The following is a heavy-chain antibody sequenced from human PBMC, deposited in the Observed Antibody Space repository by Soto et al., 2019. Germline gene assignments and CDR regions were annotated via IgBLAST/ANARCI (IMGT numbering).Heavy chain of an antibody. CDR2: TYYRSKWYN. CDR3: ARGTYYDILTGRRKNYNWFDP. D-gene: IGHD3-9*01. V-gene: IGHV6-1*01. CDR1: GDSVSSNSAA. J-gene: IGHJ5*02. Sequence: SPTLSLPCAISGDSVSSNSAAWNWIRQSPSRGLEWLGRTYYRSKWYNDYAVSVKSRITINPDTSKNQFSLQLNSVTPEDTAVYYCARGTYYDILTGRRKNYNWFDPWGQGTLVTVSS.